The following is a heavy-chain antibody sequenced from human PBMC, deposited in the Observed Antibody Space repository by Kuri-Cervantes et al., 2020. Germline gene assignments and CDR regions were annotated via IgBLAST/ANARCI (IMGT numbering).Heavy chain of an antibody. Sequence: GESLKISCAASGFTFSSYGMHWVRQAPGKGLEWVAVIWYDGSNKYYADSVKGRFTISRDNSKNTLYLQMNSLRAEDTAVYYCAWTALRDSVLTQYWGQGTLVTVSS. D-gene: IGHD3-9*01. CDR1: GFTFSSYG. J-gene: IGHJ4*02. V-gene: IGHV3-30*02. CDR3: AWTALRDSVLTQY. CDR2: IWYDGSNK.